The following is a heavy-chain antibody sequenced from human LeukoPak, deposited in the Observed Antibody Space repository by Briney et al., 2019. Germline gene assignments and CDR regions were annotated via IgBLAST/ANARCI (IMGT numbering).Heavy chain of an antibody. V-gene: IGHV4-34*01. Sequence: SETLSLTCAVYGGSFSGYYWGWIRQPPGKGLEWIGEINHSGSTNYNPSLKSRVTISVDTSKNQFSLKLSSVTAADTAVYYCARKAKYYYDSSGFSWFDPWGQGTLVTVSS. J-gene: IGHJ5*02. CDR1: GGSFSGYY. D-gene: IGHD3-22*01. CDR3: ARKAKYYYDSSGFSWFDP. CDR2: INHSGST.